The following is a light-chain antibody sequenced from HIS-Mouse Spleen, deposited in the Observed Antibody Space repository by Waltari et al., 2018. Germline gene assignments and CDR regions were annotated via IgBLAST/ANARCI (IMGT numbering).Light chain of an antibody. J-gene: IGKJ1*01. Sequence: DIQLTQSPSFLSASVGDSVTITCRASQGISRYLAWYQQKPRKAPKLLIYAASTLQRGVPSRFSGSGSGTEFTLTISSLQPEDFATYYCQQLNSYPLWTFGQGTKVEIK. CDR1: QGISRY. CDR3: QQLNSYPLWT. V-gene: IGKV1-9*01. CDR2: AAS.